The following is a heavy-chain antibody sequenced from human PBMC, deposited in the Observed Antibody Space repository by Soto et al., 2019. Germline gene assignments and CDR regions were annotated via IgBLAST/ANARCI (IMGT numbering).Heavy chain of an antibody. D-gene: IGHD3-3*01. J-gene: IGHJ6*02. CDR2: IIPIFGTA. CDR1: GGTFSSYA. V-gene: IGHV1-69*13. Sequence: SVKVSCKASGGTFSSYAISWVRQAPGQGLEWMGGIIPIFGTANYAQKFQGRVTITSDESTSTAYMELSSLRSEDTAVYYCARDQRIFGVVINYYGMDXWGQGTTVTVS. CDR3: ARDQRIFGVVINYYGMDX.